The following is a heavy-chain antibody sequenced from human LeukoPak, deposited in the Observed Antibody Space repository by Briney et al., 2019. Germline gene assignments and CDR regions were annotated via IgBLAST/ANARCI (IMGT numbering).Heavy chain of an antibody. CDR3: ARFRGYSYGRFDY. Sequence: SETLSLTCAVYGGSFSGYYWSWIRQPPGKGLEWIGEINHSGSTNYNPSLKSRVTISVDTSKNQFSLKLSSVTAADTAVFYCARFRGYSYGRFDYWGQGTLVIVSS. CDR1: GGSFSGYY. V-gene: IGHV4-34*01. D-gene: IGHD5-18*01. CDR2: INHSGST. J-gene: IGHJ4*02.